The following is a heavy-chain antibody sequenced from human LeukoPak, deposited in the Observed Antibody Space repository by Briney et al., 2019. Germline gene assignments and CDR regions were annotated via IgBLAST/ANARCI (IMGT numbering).Heavy chain of an antibody. CDR1: GVSIRNYY. Sequence: SETLSLTCTVSGVSIRNYYWSWIRQPPGKRLEGNGYIYYSGSTYYKPSLKSRVTISVDTSKNQFSLKLSSVTAADTAVYYCARRDLITGTTDYWGQGILVTVSS. V-gene: IGHV4-59*01. J-gene: IGHJ4*02. CDR3: ARRDLITGTTDY. CDR2: IYYSGST. D-gene: IGHD1-7*01.